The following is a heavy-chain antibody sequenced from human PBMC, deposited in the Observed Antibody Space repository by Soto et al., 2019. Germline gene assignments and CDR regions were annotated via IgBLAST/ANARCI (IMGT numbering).Heavy chain of an antibody. CDR1: GVTFSNAW. Sequence: EVQLVESGGGLVKPGGSLRLSCAASGVTFSNAWMNWVRQAPGKGLEWVGRIKSKTDGGTTDYAAPVKGRFTISSDESKDTLYLQMNSLETEDTAVYYCAADRCLNGVCYLGWLWGHGTLVTVSS. CDR2: IKSKTDGGTT. J-gene: IGHJ4*01. V-gene: IGHV3-15*07. CDR3: AADRCLNGVCYLGWL. D-gene: IGHD2-8*01.